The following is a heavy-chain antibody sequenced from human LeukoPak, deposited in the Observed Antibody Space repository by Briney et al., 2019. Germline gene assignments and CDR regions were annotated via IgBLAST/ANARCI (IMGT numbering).Heavy chain of an antibody. CDR2: IKRDGSVT. CDR1: GFTSGSHW. V-gene: IGHV3-7*01. Sequence: GGSLRLSCAASGFTSGSHWMSWVRQPPGKGLEWVANIKRDGSVTNYVDSVKGRFTISRDNAKNSLYLQMNSLRAEDTAVYYCAELGITMIGGVWGKGTTVTISS. CDR3: AELGITMIGGV. J-gene: IGHJ6*04. D-gene: IGHD3-10*02.